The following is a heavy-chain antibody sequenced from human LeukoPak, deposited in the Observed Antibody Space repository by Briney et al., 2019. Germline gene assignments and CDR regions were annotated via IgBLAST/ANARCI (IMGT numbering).Heavy chain of an antibody. Sequence: GGSLRLSCAASGFTFSSYSMNWVRQAPGKGLEWVSSISSSSSYIYYADSVKGRFTISRDNAKNSLYLQMNSLRAEDTAVYYCARGSIMITFGGVPYCFDYWGQGTLVTVSS. CDR1: GFTFSSYS. J-gene: IGHJ4*02. CDR3: ARGSIMITFGGVPYCFDY. D-gene: IGHD3-16*01. CDR2: ISSSSSYI. V-gene: IGHV3-21*01.